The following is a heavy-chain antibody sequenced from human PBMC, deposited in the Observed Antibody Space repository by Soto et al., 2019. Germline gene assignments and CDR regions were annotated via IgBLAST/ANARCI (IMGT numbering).Heavy chain of an antibody. CDR2: IWYDGSNK. D-gene: IGHD6-13*01. V-gene: IGHV3-33*08. CDR3: ARGVSYSSSWYPESRSIDY. J-gene: IGHJ4*02. Sequence: GGSLRLSCAASGFSFNYAWLSWVRQAPGKGLEWVAVIWYDGSNKYYADSVKGRFTISRDNSKNTLYLQMNSLRAEDTAVYYCARGVSYSSSWYPESRSIDYWGQGTLVTVSS. CDR1: GFSFNYAW.